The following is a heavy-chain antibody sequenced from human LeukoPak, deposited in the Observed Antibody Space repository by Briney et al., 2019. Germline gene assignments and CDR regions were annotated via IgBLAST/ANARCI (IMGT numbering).Heavy chain of an antibody. CDR2: INHSGST. CDR3: ARGRWIQLWSTVHSYYYYGMDV. V-gene: IGHV4-34*01. Sequence: SETLSLTCAVYGGSFSGYYWSWIRQPPGKGLEWIGEINHSGSTNYNPSLKSRVTISADTSKNQFSLKLSSVTAADTAVYYCARGRWIQLWSTVHSYYYYGMDVWGQGTTVTVSS. J-gene: IGHJ6*02. CDR1: GGSFSGYY. D-gene: IGHD5-18*01.